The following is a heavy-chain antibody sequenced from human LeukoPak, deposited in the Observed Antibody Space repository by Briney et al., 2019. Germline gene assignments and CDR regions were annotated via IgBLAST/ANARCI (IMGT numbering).Heavy chain of an antibody. CDR3: ASGAVAGLAY. D-gene: IGHD6-19*01. CDR1: GDSVSSNSAA. V-gene: IGHV6-1*01. CDR2: TYYRSKWYN. J-gene: IGHJ4*02. Sequence: SQTLSLTCAISGDSVSSNSAAWNWIWQSPSRGLEWLGRTYYRSKWYNDYAISVKSRMTINPDTSKNQFSLQLNSVTPEDTAVYYCASGAVAGLAYWGQGTLVSVSS.